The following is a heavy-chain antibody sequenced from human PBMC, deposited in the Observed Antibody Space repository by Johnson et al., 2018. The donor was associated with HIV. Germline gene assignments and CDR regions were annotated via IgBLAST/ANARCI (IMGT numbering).Heavy chain of an antibody. Sequence: VQLVESGGGLVQPGGSLRLSCAASGFTVSSNYMSWVRQAPGKGLEWVSVIYSGGSTYYADSVKGRFTISRDNSKNTLYLQMNSLRAEDTAVYYCARDPPGSRIAVAGSGSYYRAWFDALDIWGQGTVVTVSS. CDR2: IYSGGST. CDR3: ARDPPGSRIAVAGSGSYYRAWFDALDI. J-gene: IGHJ3*02. CDR1: GFTVSSNY. V-gene: IGHV3-66*01. D-gene: IGHD6-19*01.